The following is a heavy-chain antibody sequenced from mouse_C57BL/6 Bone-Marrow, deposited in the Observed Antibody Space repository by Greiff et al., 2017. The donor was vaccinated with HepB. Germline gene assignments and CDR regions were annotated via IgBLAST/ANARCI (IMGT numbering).Heavy chain of an antibody. V-gene: IGHV1-81*01. CDR2: IYPRSGNT. J-gene: IGHJ1*03. CDR1: GYTFTSYG. Sequence: QVQLQQSGAELARPGASVKLSCKASGYTFTSYGISWVKQRTGQGLEWIGEIYPRSGNTYYNEKFKGKATLTADKSSSTAYMELRSLTSEDSAVYICARTGGSSPWYFDVWGTGTTVTVSS. D-gene: IGHD1-1*01. CDR3: ARTGGSSPWYFDV.